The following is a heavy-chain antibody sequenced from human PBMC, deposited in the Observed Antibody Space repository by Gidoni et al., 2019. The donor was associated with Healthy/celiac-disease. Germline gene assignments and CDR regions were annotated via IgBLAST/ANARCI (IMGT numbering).Heavy chain of an antibody. V-gene: IGHV3-21*01. Sequence: VQLGEAGGGLVRPGGSLRLSCAASRFTFSSYSMNWVHQAPGQGLECVSSISRSSSDIYYADSGKGRFTISRDNAKNSLYLQMNSLRAEDTAVYYCARDRGIAAAGACNYWCQVTLVTVSS. D-gene: IGHD6-13*01. CDR3: ARDRGIAAAGACNY. CDR1: RFTFSSYS. CDR2: ISRSSSDI. J-gene: IGHJ4*01.